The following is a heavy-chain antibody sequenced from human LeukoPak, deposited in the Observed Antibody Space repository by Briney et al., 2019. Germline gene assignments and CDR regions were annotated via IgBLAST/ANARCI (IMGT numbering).Heavy chain of an antibody. CDR3: AKGPVVTFDI. J-gene: IGHJ3*02. V-gene: IGHV3-23*01. CDR2: TIGGAGST. Sequence: GGTLRLSCAASGFSFSSHGMSWVRQAPGKGLEWVSGTIGGAGSTYYADSVKGRFTISGDNSKNTLYLQMNSLRAEDTAVYYCAKGPVVTFDIWGQGTMVTVSS. D-gene: IGHD2-15*01. CDR1: GFSFSSHG.